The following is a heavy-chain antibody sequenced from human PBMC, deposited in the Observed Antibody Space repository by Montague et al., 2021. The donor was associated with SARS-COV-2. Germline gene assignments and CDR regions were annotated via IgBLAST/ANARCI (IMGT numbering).Heavy chain of an antibody. J-gene: IGHJ4*02. CDR1: SGSFSDYF. V-gene: IGHV4-34*01. CDR3: ARGRQHFNMIVVVMTGGEYYFDY. CDR2: INHRGTS. Sequence: SETLSLTCAVYSGSFSDYFWTWIRQPPGKGLEWIGEINHRGTSNYNPSLKSRVSISVGTSKNRFSLYLGSVTAADTAVYYCARGRQHFNMIVVVMTGGEYYFDYWGQGTLVTVSS. D-gene: IGHD3-22*01.